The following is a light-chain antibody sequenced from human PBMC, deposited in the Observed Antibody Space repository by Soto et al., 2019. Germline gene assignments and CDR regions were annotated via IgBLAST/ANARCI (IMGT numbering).Light chain of an antibody. J-gene: IGKJ1*01. Sequence: EILMTPAQAILWVVPGAEAALSGRASQSVNSNLAWYQQQPGQPPRILLYGASTRGTGITARFSSSGGGREFTLPISRLEPGDFAVYYCQQRSGWPRTFGQGTKVDI. CDR1: QSVNSN. CDR2: GAS. V-gene: IGKV3-15*01. CDR3: QQRSGWPRT.